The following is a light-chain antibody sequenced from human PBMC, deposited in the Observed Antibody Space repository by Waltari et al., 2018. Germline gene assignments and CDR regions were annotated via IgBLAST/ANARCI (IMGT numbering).Light chain of an antibody. V-gene: IGKV1-39*01. CDR2: AAS. Sequence: DIQMTQSPSSLSASVGDRVTITCRASQSISSYLNWYQQKPGKAPKLLIYAASSLQSGVPSRFSGSGAVTDFTRTISSLQPEDFATYYCQQSYSTPAFGQGTKLEIK. CDR3: QQSYSTPA. J-gene: IGKJ2*01. CDR1: QSISSY.